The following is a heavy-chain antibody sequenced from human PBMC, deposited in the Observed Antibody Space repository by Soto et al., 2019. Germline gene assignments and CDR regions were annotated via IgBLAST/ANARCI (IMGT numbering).Heavy chain of an antibody. CDR2: IYYSGST. CDR1: GGSISSYY. V-gene: IGHV4-59*01. CDR3: ARGFRDSSGYYYEDY. D-gene: IGHD3-22*01. Sequence: SETLSLTCTVSGGSISSYYWSWIRQPPGKGLEWIGYIYYSGSTNYNPSLESRVTISVDTSKNQFSPKLSSVTAADTAVYYCARGFRDSSGYYYEDYWGQGTLVTVSS. J-gene: IGHJ4*02.